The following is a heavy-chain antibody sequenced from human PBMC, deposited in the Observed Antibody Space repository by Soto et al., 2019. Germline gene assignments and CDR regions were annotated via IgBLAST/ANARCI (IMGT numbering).Heavy chain of an antibody. CDR2: ISHSGTS. V-gene: IGHV4-4*02. D-gene: IGHD3-9*01. Sequence: QVQLQESGPGLVKPSGTLSLTCAVSGGSISSSHWWSWVRQSPGKGREYIGEISHSGTSNSNPSLKSRVTLSEDKSKNHFSLTLTSVTAADTAVYYCARVVLTITRGAFDAWGQGTLVIVSS. CDR3: ARVVLTITRGAFDA. J-gene: IGHJ3*01. CDR1: GGSISSSHW.